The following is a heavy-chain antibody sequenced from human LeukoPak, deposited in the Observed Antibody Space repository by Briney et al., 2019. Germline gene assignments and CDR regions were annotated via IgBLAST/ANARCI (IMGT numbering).Heavy chain of an antibody. J-gene: IGHJ4*02. CDR2: IYPGDSDT. D-gene: IGHD3-10*01. CDR3: ASTMVRGGHPYYFDY. Sequence: GESLKISCKGSGYSFTSYWIGWVRQMPGKGLEWMGIIYPGDSDTRYSPSFQGQVTISADKSISTAYLQWSSLKASDTAMYYCASTMVRGGHPYYFDYWGQGTLVTVSS. V-gene: IGHV5-51*01. CDR1: GYSFTSYW.